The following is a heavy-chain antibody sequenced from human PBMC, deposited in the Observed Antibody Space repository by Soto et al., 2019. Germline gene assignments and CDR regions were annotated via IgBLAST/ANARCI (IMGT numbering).Heavy chain of an antibody. CDR2: ISYDGSNK. CDR3: VGDSSGYYYRFDY. D-gene: IGHD3-22*01. J-gene: IGHJ4*02. Sequence: QVQLVESGGGVVQPGRSLRLSCAASGFTFSSYAMHWVRQAPGKGLEWVAVISYDGSNKYYSDSVKGRFTISRDNSKNTLYRQMNSLRAEDTAVYYFVGDSSGYYYRFDYWGQGTLVTVSS. V-gene: IGHV3-30-3*01. CDR1: GFTFSSYA.